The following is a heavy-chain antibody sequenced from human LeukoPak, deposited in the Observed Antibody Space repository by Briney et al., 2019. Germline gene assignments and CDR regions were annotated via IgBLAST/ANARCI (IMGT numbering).Heavy chain of an antibody. Sequence: ASVKVSCKASGYPFSAHFLNWVRQAPGQGLEWMGNIDTTTGNPRYAQDFTGRFVFSLDTSVSTAYLQIASLKADDTAAYYCVRGTPTPGMDYWGQGTQVTVSS. V-gene: IGHV7-4-1*01. J-gene: IGHJ4*02. D-gene: IGHD3-10*01. CDR2: IDTTTGNP. CDR3: VRGTPTPGMDY. CDR1: GYPFSAHF.